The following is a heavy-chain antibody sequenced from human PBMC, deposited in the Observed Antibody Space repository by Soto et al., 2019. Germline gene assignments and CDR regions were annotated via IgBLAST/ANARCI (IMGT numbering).Heavy chain of an antibody. CDR1: GDSISSTNYY. V-gene: IGHV4-39*01. CDR3: VRHGNVPARPFCYYGMDV. CDR2: VFYSGST. D-gene: IGHD6-6*01. J-gene: IGHJ6*02. Sequence: QLQLQESGPGLVKPSETLSLTCSVSGDSISSTNYYWGWIRQPPGKGLEWVGTVFYSGSTYYSPSLKGRVTISLDKPKNQFSLSLASVTAADTAVYYCVRHGNVPARPFCYYGMDVWGQGTTVTVSS.